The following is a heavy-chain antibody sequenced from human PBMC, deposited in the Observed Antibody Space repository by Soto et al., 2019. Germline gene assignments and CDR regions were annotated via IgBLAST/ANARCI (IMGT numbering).Heavy chain of an antibody. Sequence: LRLSCAASGFTFSSYSMNWVRQAPGKGLEWVSSISSSSSYIYYADSVKGRFTISRDNAKNSLYLQMNSLRAEDTAVYYCARDLSSSFNWFDPWGQGTLVTVSS. CDR3: ARDLSSSFNWFDP. CDR2: ISSSSSYI. CDR1: GFTFSSYS. D-gene: IGHD6-13*01. J-gene: IGHJ5*02. V-gene: IGHV3-21*01.